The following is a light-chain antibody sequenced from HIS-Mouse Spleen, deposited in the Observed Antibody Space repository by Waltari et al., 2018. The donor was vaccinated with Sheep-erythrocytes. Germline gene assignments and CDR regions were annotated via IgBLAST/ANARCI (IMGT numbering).Light chain of an antibody. J-gene: IGLJ2*01. CDR1: NIGSKS. Sequence: SYVLTQPPSVSVAPGQTARITCGGNNIGSKSVHWYQQKPGQAPVLVVYDDSGRPSGLPERFAGSNSGNTATLTISRVEAGDEADYYCQVWDSSSDHVVFGGGTKLTVL. V-gene: IGLV3-21*02. CDR3: QVWDSSSDHVV. CDR2: DDS.